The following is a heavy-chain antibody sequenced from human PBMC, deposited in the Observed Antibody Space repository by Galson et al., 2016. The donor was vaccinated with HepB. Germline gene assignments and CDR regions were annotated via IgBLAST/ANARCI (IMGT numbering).Heavy chain of an antibody. V-gene: IGHV3-23*01. J-gene: IGHJ5*02. Sequence: SLRLSCAVSGLAFGRYTMSWVRQAPGKGLEWVSSISGTGATTYYAESVKGRFTISRDNSRNTLFMQMNSLRADDTAVCYCAKVGDTVAMGAWFDPWGQGTLVTVSS. CDR1: GLAFGRYT. CDR2: ISGTGATT. D-gene: IGHD3-10*01. CDR3: AKVGDTVAMGAWFDP.